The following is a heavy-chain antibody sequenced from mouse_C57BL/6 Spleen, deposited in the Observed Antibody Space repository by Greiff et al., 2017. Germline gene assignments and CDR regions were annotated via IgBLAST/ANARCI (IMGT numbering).Heavy chain of an antibody. CDR2: IYPGDGDT. V-gene: IGHV1-80*01. D-gene: IGHD2-2*01. CDR3: ARYGYGPYAMDY. Sequence: VQLQQSGAELVKPGASVKISCKASGYAFSSYWMNWVKQRPGKGLEWIGQIYPGDGDTNYNGKFKGKATLTADKSSSTAYMQLSSLTSEDSAVYFCARYGYGPYAMDYWGQGTSVTVSS. CDR1: GYAFSSYW. J-gene: IGHJ4*01.